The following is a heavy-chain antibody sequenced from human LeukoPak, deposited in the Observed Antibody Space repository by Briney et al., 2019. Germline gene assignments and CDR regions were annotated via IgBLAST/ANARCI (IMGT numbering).Heavy chain of an antibody. CDR2: INWNGDST. J-gene: IGHJ4*02. D-gene: IGHD3-22*01. Sequence: GGSLRLSCAASGFSFDDYGLTWVRQAPGKGLGWVSGINWNGDSTDYADSVKGRFTISRDNAKSSLYLQMNSLRAEDTALYYCARDLRVVITGSFDSWGQGTLVTVSS. CDR1: GFSFDDYG. V-gene: IGHV3-20*04. CDR3: ARDLRVVITGSFDS.